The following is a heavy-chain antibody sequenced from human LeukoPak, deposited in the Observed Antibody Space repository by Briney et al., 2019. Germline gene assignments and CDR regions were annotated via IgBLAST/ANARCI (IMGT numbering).Heavy chain of an antibody. CDR3: ARDPKDDTSGYYYFDS. Sequence: ASVKVSCKASGYTFTTNYMHWVRQAPGQGLEWMGVINPSGGRTSYAQKFQGRVTMTRDMSMSTVYMELSSLRSEDTAVYYCARDPKDDTSGYYYFDSWGQGTLVTVSS. D-gene: IGHD3-22*01. CDR2: INPSGGRT. V-gene: IGHV1-46*01. CDR1: GYTFTTNY. J-gene: IGHJ4*02.